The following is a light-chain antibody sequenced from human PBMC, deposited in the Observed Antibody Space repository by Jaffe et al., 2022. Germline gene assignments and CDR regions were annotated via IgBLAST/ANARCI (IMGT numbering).Light chain of an antibody. CDR1: ALPKQY. J-gene: IGLJ7*01. V-gene: IGLV3-25*03. Sequence: SYELTQPPSVSVSPGQTARITCSGDALPKQYAYWYQQKPGQAPMLVIYKDSERPSGIPERFSGSRSGTTVTLTISGVQAEDEADYYCQSADSSGTYAVFGGGTQLTVL. CDR2: KDS. CDR3: QSADSSGTYAV.